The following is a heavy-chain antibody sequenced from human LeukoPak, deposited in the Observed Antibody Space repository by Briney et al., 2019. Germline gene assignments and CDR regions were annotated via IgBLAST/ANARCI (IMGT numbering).Heavy chain of an antibody. J-gene: IGHJ4*02. D-gene: IGHD2-21*02. Sequence: GGSLRLSCATSGFTFSSYAMNWVRQAPGKGPECVSFISTSGDFTYYAASVKGRLTVSRDNSKNTLYLQMNSLRAEDTAVYYCAKPPPYCGGDCYSGSYFDYWGQGTLVTVSS. CDR1: GFTFSSYA. CDR3: AKPPPYCGGDCYSGSYFDY. CDR2: ISTSGDFT. V-gene: IGHV3-23*01.